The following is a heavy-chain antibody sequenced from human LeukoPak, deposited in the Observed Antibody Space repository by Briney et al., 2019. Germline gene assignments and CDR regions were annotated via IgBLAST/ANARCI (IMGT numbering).Heavy chain of an antibody. CDR2: ISYDGSNK. CDR3: AKSRGGWLLPGDSYFDY. Sequence: GGSLRLPCAASGFTFSSYGMHWVRQAPGKGLEWVAFISYDGSNKYYEDSLKGRFTISRDNSKNTLYLQMNSLRAEDTAVYYCAKSRGGWLLPGDSYFDYWGQGTLVTVSS. D-gene: IGHD5-24*01. CDR1: GFTFSSYG. J-gene: IGHJ4*02. V-gene: IGHV3-30*18.